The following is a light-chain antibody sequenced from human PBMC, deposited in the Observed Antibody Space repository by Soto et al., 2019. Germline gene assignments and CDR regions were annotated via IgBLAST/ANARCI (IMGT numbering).Light chain of an antibody. Sequence: FVMPQSPATLSVAPGEGVTLSCRANQGIGDTLAWYQHKPGQTPRLLIYDTSTRATGIPARFSGSGSGTEFTLTISSLQSEDFAVYYCQQYNNWPRTFGQGTKVDIK. V-gene: IGKV3-15*01. J-gene: IGKJ1*01. CDR2: DTS. CDR1: QGIGDT. CDR3: QQYNNWPRT.